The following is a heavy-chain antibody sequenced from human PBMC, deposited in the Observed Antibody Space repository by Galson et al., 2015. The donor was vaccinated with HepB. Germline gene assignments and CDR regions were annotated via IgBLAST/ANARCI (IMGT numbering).Heavy chain of an antibody. J-gene: IGHJ6*02. Sequence: ISGDSVSNNNAAWNWIRQSPSRGLEWLGRTYYRAKWYNDYAESVRTRITINPDTSKNQFSLHLNSVTPEDTAIYYCAKVTGTIYYYGLDVWGQGTTVTVSS. CDR1: GDSVSNNNAA. CDR3: AKVTGTIYYYGLDV. V-gene: IGHV6-1*01. D-gene: IGHD1-20*01. CDR2: TYYRAKWYN.